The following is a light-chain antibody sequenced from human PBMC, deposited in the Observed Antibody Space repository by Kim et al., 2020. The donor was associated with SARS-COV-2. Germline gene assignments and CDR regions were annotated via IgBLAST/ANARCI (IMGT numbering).Light chain of an antibody. J-gene: IGLJ3*02. V-gene: IGLV2-11*03. Sequence: GQSVTISCTGNRSDVGGYNYVSWYQQHPGKAPKLMIYDVSKRPSGVPDRFSASKSGNTASLTISGLLTEDEADYYCCSYAGSYTWVFGGGTQLTVL. CDR2: DVS. CDR3: CSYAGSYTWV. CDR1: RSDVGGYNY.